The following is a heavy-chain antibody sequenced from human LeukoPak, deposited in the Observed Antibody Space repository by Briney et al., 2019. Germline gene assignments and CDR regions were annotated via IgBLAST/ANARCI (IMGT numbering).Heavy chain of an antibody. V-gene: IGHV4-59*08. J-gene: IGHJ4*02. CDR1: GGSFSGYY. D-gene: IGHD4-17*01. CDR2: IYYTGST. Sequence: PSETLSLTCAVYGGSFSGYYWIWIRQPPGKGLEWIGYIYYTGSTNYNPSLKSRVTISVDTSKNQFSLKLNSVTAADTAVYYCARHSPWTTGDYFDYWGQGTLVTVPS. CDR3: ARHSPWTTGDYFDY.